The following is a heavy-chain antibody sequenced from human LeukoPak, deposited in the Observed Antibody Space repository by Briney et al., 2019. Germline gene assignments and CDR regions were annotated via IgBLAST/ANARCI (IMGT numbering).Heavy chain of an antibody. CDR3: ARVLYSGSAYFDY. CDR1: GYTFTSYA. Sequence: GASVKVSCKASGYTFTSYAMHWVRQAPGQRLEWMGWINAGNGNTKYSQEFQGRVTITRDTSASTAYMELNSLRAEDTAVYYCARVLYSGSAYFDYWGQGTLVTVSS. V-gene: IGHV1-3*03. D-gene: IGHD1-26*01. CDR2: INAGNGNT. J-gene: IGHJ4*02.